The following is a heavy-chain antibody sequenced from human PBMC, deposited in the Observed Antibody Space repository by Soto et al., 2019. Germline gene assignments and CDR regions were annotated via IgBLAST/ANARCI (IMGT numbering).Heavy chain of an antibody. V-gene: IGHV1-69*13. CDR3: ATQLELLKKLWYYYGMDV. Sequence: EASVKVSCKASGGTFSSYTISWVRQAPGQGLEWMGGIIPIFGTANYAQKFQGRVTITADESTSTAYMELSSLRSEDTAVYYCATQLELLKKLWYYYGMDVWGQGTTVTVSS. CDR2: IIPIFGTA. J-gene: IGHJ6*02. D-gene: IGHD1-7*01. CDR1: GGTFSSYT.